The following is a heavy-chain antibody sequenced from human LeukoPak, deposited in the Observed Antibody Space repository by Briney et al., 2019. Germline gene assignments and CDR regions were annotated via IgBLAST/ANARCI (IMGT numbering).Heavy chain of an antibody. CDR1: GFTLSSYG. V-gene: IGHV3-74*01. CDR3: ARGSYEVDY. CDR2: INGGGSTT. Sequence: GGSLRLSCAASGFTLSSYGMHWVRQAPGKGLEWVSRINGGGSTTSYADSVRGRFTISRDTAKNTLYLQMNSLRAEDTAVYYCARGSYEVDYWGQGTLVTVSS. D-gene: IGHD3-22*01. J-gene: IGHJ4*02.